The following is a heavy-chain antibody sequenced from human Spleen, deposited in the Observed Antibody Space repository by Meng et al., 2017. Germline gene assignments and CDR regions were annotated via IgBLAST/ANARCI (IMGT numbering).Heavy chain of an antibody. Sequence: GESLKISCAASGFTVSHNYMSWVRQAPGKGLEWVSVIYSGGNTYYADSVKGRFTISRDNSKNTLYLQMNSLRAEDTAVYYCAKEDYGDYVDFWGQGTLVTVSS. D-gene: IGHD4-17*01. CDR1: GFTVSHNY. CDR2: IYSGGNT. J-gene: IGHJ4*02. V-gene: IGHV3-53*01. CDR3: AKEDYGDYVDF.